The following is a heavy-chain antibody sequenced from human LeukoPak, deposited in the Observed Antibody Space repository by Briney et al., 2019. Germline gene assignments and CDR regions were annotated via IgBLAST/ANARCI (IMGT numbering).Heavy chain of an antibody. CDR1: GFTFSSYD. J-gene: IGHJ4*02. CDR2: ISYDGSNK. Sequence: GRSLRLSCTASGFTFSSYDMHWVRQAPGKGLEWVAVISYDGSNKYYAAYVNGRFTIPSDKSKNTLYLQINRMRTEDTAVYSCAKGCGSGGICYYFDYWGPGTLVTVSS. CDR3: AKGCGSGGICYYFDY. V-gene: IGHV3-30*18. D-gene: IGHD2-15*01.